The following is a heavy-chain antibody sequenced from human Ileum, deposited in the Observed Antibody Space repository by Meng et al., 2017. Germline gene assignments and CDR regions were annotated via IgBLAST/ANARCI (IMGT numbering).Heavy chain of an antibody. D-gene: IGHD1-26*01. J-gene: IGHJ4*02. V-gene: IGHV3-23*01. CDR1: GFRFTSYA. CDR2: IDGSGDGDDST. Sequence: GESLKISCEASGFRFTSYAMAWVRQAPGKGPEWVTGIDGSGDGDDSTYYADSAKGRFTISRDKSKNTVFLQMNSLRVEDTAIYYCARAPAFVYFDFWGQGALVTVSS. CDR3: ARAPAFVYFDF.